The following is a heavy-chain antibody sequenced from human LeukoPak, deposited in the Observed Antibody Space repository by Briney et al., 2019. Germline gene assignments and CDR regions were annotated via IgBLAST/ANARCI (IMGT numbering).Heavy chain of an antibody. J-gene: IGHJ4*02. CDR1: GGPISSYY. CDR3: AREHFNILTGYYTRSYFDY. CDR2: IYYSGST. Sequence: SETLSLTCTVSGGPISSYYWSWIRQPPGKGLEWIGSIYYSGSTNYNPSLKSRVTISVDTSKNQFSLKLSSVTAADTAVYYCAREHFNILTGYYTRSYFDYWGQGTLVTVSS. D-gene: IGHD3-9*01. V-gene: IGHV4-59*01.